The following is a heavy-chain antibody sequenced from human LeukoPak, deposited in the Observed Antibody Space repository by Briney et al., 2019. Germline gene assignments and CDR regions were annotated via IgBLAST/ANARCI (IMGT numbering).Heavy chain of an antibody. Sequence: GGSLRLSCAASGFTFSSYAMSWVRQAPGKGLEWVSAISGSGGSTYYADSVKGRFTISRDNSKNTLYLQMNSLRAEDTAVYYCAKYQGPSLSIEITMIPRVAFDIWGQGTMVTVSS. CDR1: GFTFSSYA. J-gene: IGHJ3*02. CDR2: ISGSGGST. V-gene: IGHV3-23*01. CDR3: AKYQGPSLSIEITMIPRVAFDI. D-gene: IGHD3-22*01.